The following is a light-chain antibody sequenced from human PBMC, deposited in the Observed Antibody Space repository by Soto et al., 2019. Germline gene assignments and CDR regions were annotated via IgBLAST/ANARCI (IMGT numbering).Light chain of an antibody. CDR3: APWGDCLSGP. CDR1: SSNIGSNY. Sequence: QSVLTQPPSASGTPGQRVTISCSGSSSNIGSNYVYWYQQLPGTAPKLLIYRNNQRPSGVPDRFSGSKSGTAASLAISGLRSEDEADYYCAPWGDCLSGPFGGGTKLTVL. CDR2: RNN. V-gene: IGLV1-47*01. J-gene: IGLJ3*02.